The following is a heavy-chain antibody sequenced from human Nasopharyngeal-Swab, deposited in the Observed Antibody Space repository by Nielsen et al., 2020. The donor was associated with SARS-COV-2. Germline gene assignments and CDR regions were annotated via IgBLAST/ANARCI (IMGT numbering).Heavy chain of an antibody. CDR2: INPNSGGT. Sequence: SVKVSCKASGYTFTGYYMHWVRQAPGQGLEWMGWINPNSGGTNYAQKFQGRVTMIRDTSISTAYMELSRLRSDDTAVYYCARSRVFVVVPADYVDSRDAVDIWGQGTMVNVSS. CDR3: ARSRVFVVVPADYVDSRDAVDI. J-gene: IGHJ3*02. CDR1: GYTFTGYY. D-gene: IGHD2-2*01. V-gene: IGHV1-2*02.